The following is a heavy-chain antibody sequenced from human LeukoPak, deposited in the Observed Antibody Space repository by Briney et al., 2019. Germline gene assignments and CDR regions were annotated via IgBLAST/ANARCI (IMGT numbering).Heavy chain of an antibody. D-gene: IGHD3-10*01. Sequence: GGSLRLSCAASGFPFSTYAMSWVRQAPGKGLEWVSGTSDSGGSTYYADSVKGRFTISRDNSKNTLYLQMNSLRAEDTAVYYCAKVSITMVRGVMSYWGQGTLVTVSS. CDR1: GFPFSTYA. J-gene: IGHJ4*02. CDR2: TSDSGGST. V-gene: IGHV3-23*01. CDR3: AKVSITMVRGVMSY.